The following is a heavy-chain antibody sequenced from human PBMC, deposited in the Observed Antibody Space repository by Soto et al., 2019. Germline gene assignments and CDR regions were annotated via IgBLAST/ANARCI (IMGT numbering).Heavy chain of an antibody. J-gene: IGHJ6*02. D-gene: IGHD5-12*01. Sequence: QVQLVESGGGVVQPGRSLRLSCAASGFTFSSYGMHWVRQAPGKGLEWVAVISYDGSNKYYADSVKGRFTISRDNSKNTLYLQMNSLRAEDTGVYYCAKPYSGYDYYYGMDVWGQGTTVTVSS. V-gene: IGHV3-30*18. CDR2: ISYDGSNK. CDR1: GFTFSSYG. CDR3: AKPYSGYDYYYGMDV.